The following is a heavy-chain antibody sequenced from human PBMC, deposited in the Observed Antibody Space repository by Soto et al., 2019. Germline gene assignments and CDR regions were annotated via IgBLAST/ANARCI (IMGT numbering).Heavy chain of an antibody. J-gene: IGHJ6*02. D-gene: IGHD6-13*01. Sequence: GGSLRLSCAASGFTFSSYAMSWVRQAPGKGLEWVSAISGSGGSTYYADSVKGRFAISRDNSKNTLYLQMNSLRAEDTAVYYCAKDLLTSSSWLLYYYYYGMDFWGQGTTVTVSS. CDR1: GFTFSSYA. CDR2: ISGSGGST. V-gene: IGHV3-23*01. CDR3: AKDLLTSSSWLLYYYYYGMDF.